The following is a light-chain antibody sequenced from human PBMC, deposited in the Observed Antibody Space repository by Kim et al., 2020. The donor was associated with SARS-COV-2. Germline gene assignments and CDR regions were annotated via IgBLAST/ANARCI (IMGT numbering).Light chain of an antibody. J-gene: IGKJ4*01. CDR2: DAS. Sequence: EIVLTQSPATLSLSPGERATLSCRASQSVSIYLAWYQQKPGQAPRLLIYDASNRATDIPARFTGSGSGTDFTLTISSLEPEDFAVYFCQQRNSWPLTFGGGTKVDIK. V-gene: IGKV3-11*01. CDR3: QQRNSWPLT. CDR1: QSVSIY.